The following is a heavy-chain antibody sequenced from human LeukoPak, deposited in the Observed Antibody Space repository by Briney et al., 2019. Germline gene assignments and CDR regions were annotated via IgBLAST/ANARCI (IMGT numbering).Heavy chain of an antibody. Sequence: ASVKVSCKASGYTFTSYGISWVRQATGQGLEWMGWISAYNGNTNYAQKLQGRVTMTTDTSTSTAYMELRSLRSDDTAVYYCARDRDDYGDYAVDYWGQGTLVTVSS. J-gene: IGHJ4*02. CDR3: ARDRDDYGDYAVDY. D-gene: IGHD4-17*01. CDR1: GYTFTSYG. V-gene: IGHV1-18*01. CDR2: ISAYNGNT.